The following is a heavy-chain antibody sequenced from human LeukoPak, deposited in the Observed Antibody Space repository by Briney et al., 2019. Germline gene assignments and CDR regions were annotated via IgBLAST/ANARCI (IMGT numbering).Heavy chain of an antibody. CDR1: GGSFSGYY. Sequence: SETLSLTCAVYGGSFSGYYWSWIRQPPGKGLEWIGEINHSGSTNYNPSLKSRVTISVDTSKNQFSLKLSSVTAADTAVYYCATDSSGWYSWFDAGGQGTLVTVSS. D-gene: IGHD6-19*01. CDR2: INHSGST. CDR3: ATDSSGWYSWFDA. V-gene: IGHV4-34*01. J-gene: IGHJ5*02.